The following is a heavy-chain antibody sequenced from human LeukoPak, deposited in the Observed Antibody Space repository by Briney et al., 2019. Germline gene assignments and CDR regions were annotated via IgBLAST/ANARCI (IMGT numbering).Heavy chain of an antibody. Sequence: SETLSLTCSVSGGSIRSSDDYWGFVRQTPGKGLEWMGSIYYTGSSHYNPSLKSRATKSVDTSKNQFSLKLSSVTAADTAVYYCARAGIRDWGYYYYYMDVWGKGTTVTVSS. CDR1: GGSIRSSDDY. CDR2: IYYTGSS. V-gene: IGHV4-39*07. D-gene: IGHD3/OR15-3a*01. CDR3: ARAGIRDWGYYYYYMDV. J-gene: IGHJ6*03.